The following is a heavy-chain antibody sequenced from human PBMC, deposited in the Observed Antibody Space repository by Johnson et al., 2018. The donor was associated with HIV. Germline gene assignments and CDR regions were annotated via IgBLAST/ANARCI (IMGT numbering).Heavy chain of an antibody. CDR2: INWNGGNI. V-gene: IGHV3-NL1*01. J-gene: IGHJ3*02. D-gene: IGHD1-26*01. Sequence: QVQLVESGGGVVQPGRSLRLSCVASGFTFSTYGMHWVRQAPGKGLEWVSGINWNGGNIGYADSVKGRFTISRDNAKNSLYLQMNSLRAEDTAVYYCARTIASYQGAFDIWGQGTMVTVSS. CDR3: ARTIASYQGAFDI. CDR1: GFTFSTYG.